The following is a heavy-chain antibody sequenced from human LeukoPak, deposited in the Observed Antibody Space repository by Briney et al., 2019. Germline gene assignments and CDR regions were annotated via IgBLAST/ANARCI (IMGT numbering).Heavy chain of an antibody. CDR1: GFTFSSYG. CDR2: IWYDGSNK. J-gene: IGHJ4*02. CDR3: ARGKCSSTSCYLWRDYFDY. V-gene: IGHV3-33*01. D-gene: IGHD2-2*01. Sequence: GGSLRLSCAASGFTFSSYGMHWVRQAPGKGLEWVAVIWYDGSNKYYADSVKGRFTISRDNSKNTLYLQMNSLRAEDTAVYYCARGKCSSTSCYLWRDYFDYWGQGTLVTVSS.